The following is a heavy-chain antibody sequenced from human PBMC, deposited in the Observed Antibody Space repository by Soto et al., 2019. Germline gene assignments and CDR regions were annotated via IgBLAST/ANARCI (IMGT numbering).Heavy chain of an antibody. Sequence: QVQLVQSGAEVKKPGSSVKVSCKASGGTFSSYTISWVRQAPGQGLEWMGRIIPILGIANYAQKFQGRVTITADKSTSTAYMELSSLRSEDTAVYYCARIVRGSKSPFDPWGQGTLVTVSS. CDR2: IIPILGIA. D-gene: IGHD3-16*01. CDR1: GGTFSSYT. J-gene: IGHJ5*02. V-gene: IGHV1-69*02. CDR3: ARIVRGSKSPFDP.